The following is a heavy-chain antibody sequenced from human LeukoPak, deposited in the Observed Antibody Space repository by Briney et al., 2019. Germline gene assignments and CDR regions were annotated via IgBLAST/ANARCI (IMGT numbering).Heavy chain of an antibody. CDR2: ISGSGGST. CDR1: GFTFSSYA. CDR3: ATAPQTYRYLGY. D-gene: IGHD3-16*02. V-gene: IGHV3-23*01. Sequence: GGSLRLSCAASGFTFSSYAMSWVRQAPGKGLEWASAISGSGGSTYYADSVKGRFTISRDNSKNTLYLQMNSLRAEDTAVYYCATAPQTYRYLGYWGQGTLVTVSS. J-gene: IGHJ4*02.